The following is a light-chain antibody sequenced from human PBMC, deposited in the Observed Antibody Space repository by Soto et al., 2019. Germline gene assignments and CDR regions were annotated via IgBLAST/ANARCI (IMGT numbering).Light chain of an antibody. V-gene: IGKV1-16*01. CDR2: AAS. CDR1: QAITDY. J-gene: IGKJ1*01. Sequence: DIPMTQSPSSLSASVGERVTITCRASQAITDYLAWFQQRPGEAPKSLIYAASSLQSGIPSRFSGSGSGTVFTLTINNIQPEDFATDYGEQYKTYPWTFGPGTTVDIK. CDR3: EQYKTYPWT.